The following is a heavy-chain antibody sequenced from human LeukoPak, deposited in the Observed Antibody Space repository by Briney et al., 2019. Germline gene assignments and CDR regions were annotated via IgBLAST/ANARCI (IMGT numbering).Heavy chain of an antibody. Sequence: GGSLRLSCAASGFTFSSYSMNWVRQAPGKGLEWVSSISSSSSYIYYADSVKGRFTISRDNAKNSLYLQMNSLRAEDTAVYYCARDSVDYGDYFFYYYYYGMDVWGQGTTVTVSS. V-gene: IGHV3-21*01. J-gene: IGHJ6*02. CDR3: ARDSVDYGDYFFYYYYYGMDV. D-gene: IGHD4-17*01. CDR1: GFTFSSYS. CDR2: ISSSSSYI.